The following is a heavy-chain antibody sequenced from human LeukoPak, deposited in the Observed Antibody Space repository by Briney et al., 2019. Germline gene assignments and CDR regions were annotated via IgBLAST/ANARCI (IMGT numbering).Heavy chain of an antibody. J-gene: IGHJ6*03. CDR3: TRRVLRGYHYMDV. CDR1: GSTFSGSA. CDR2: IRSKANSYAT. V-gene: IGHV3-73*01. Sequence: GGSLRLSCAASGSTFSGSAMRWVRQASGKGLEWAGRIRSKANSYATAYAASVKGRFTISRDDSKNKAYLQMNSLKTEDTAVYYCTRRVLRGYHYMDVWGKGTTVTVSS. D-gene: IGHD4/OR15-4a*01.